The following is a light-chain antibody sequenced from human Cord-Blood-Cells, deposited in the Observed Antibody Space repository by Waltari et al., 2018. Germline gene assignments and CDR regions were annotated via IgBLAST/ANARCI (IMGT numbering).Light chain of an antibody. J-gene: IGLJ1*01. V-gene: IGLV2-11*01. Sequence: QSALTQPRSVSGSPGQSVTIPCTGTSSDVGGYDYVSWYQQHPGKAPKLMLYDVSKRPSGVPDRFSGSKSGNTASLTISGLQAEDEADYYCCSYAGSSYVFGTGTKVTVL. CDR3: CSYAGSSYV. CDR1: SSDVGGYDY. CDR2: DVS.